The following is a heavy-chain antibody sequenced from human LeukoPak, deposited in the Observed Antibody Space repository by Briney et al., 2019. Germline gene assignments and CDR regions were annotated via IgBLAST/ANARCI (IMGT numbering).Heavy chain of an antibody. V-gene: IGHV3-48*03. Sequence: PGGSLRLSCTDSGFTLRKYEMNCVRQVPGKGLEWISYISESGSTIYYADSVKGRFTISRDNAKNSLFLQMDSLRVEDTAIYYCAKACSTTCYSVLGRAYYYYGMDVWGQGTSVTVSS. CDR1: GFTLRKYE. D-gene: IGHD2-2*01. J-gene: IGHJ6*02. CDR3: AKACSTTCYSVLGRAYYYYGMDV. CDR2: ISESGSTI.